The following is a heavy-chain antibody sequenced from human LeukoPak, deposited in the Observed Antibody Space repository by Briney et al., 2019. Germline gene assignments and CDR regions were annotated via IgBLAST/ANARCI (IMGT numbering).Heavy chain of an antibody. CDR3: ASASPTPYYYYMDV. V-gene: IGHV3-30*01. J-gene: IGHJ6*03. Sequence: GRSLRLSCAASGFTFGSYAMHWVRQAPGKGLEWVAVISYDGSNKYYADSVKGRFTISRDNSKNTLYLQMNSLRAEDTAVYYCASASPTPYYYYMDVWGKGTTVTVSS. CDR2: ISYDGSNK. CDR1: GFTFGSYA.